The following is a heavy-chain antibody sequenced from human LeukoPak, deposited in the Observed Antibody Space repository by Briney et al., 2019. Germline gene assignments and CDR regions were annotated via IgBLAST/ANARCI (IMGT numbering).Heavy chain of an antibody. V-gene: IGHV3-30*02. CDR2: IRYDGSNK. Sequence: PGGSLRLSCAASGFTFSSYGMHWVRQAPGKGLEWVAFIRYDGSNKYYADSVKGRFTISRDNSKNTLYLQMNSLRAEDTAVYYCARDWGYCSGGSCYEYYYYYMDVWGKGTTVTVSS. J-gene: IGHJ6*03. CDR1: GFTFSSYG. D-gene: IGHD2-15*01. CDR3: ARDWGYCSGGSCYEYYYYYMDV.